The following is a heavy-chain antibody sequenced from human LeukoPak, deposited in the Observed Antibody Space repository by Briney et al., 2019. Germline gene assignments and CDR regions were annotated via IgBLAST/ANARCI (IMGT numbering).Heavy chain of an antibody. J-gene: IGHJ4*02. CDR1: GGSISSSSYY. CDR3: ARRFGYCGGDCYISYFNY. CDR2: IYYSGST. D-gene: IGHD2-21*02. V-gene: IGHV4-39*01. Sequence: SETLSLTCTVSGGSISSSSYYWGWIRQPPGKGLEWIGSIYYSGSTYYNPSLKSRVTISVDTSKNQFSLKLSPVTAADTAVYYCARRFGYCGGDCYISYFNYWGQGTLVTVSS.